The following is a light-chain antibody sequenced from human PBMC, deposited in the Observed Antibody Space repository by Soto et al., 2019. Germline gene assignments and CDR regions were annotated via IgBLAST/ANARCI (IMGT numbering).Light chain of an antibody. CDR3: QQFNNHPIT. V-gene: IGKV1D-13*01. CDR1: QGISSA. Sequence: AIQLTQSPSSLSASVGDRVTITCRASQGISSALAWYQQKPGKAPKSLIYDASSLESGVPSRFSGSGSGTDFTLTISSLQPEDFATYYCQQFNNHPITFGQGTRLEIK. CDR2: DAS. J-gene: IGKJ5*01.